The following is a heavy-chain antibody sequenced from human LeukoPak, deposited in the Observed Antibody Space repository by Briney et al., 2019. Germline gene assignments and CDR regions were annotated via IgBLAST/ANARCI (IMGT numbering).Heavy chain of an antibody. CDR2: IKRTTDAGPT. Sequence: GGSLRLSCVGPGFNFKNAWMSWVRQAPGKGLEWVGRIKRTTDAGPTDCAPPVRGRFTISRDDSKSTLFLQMNSLKTEDTGIYYCTTLFKVDPWGQGTLVTVSS. CDR1: GFNFKNAW. CDR3: TTLFKVDP. D-gene: IGHD3-10*02. J-gene: IGHJ5*02. V-gene: IGHV3-15*01.